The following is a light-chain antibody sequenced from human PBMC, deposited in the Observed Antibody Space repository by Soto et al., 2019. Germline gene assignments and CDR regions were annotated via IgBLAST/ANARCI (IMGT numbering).Light chain of an antibody. J-gene: IGKJ1*01. CDR1: QSVSRY. V-gene: IGKV3-11*01. Sequence: EIVLTQSPATLSLSPGERATLSCRASQSVSRYFAWYQQKPGQPPRLLIYDTSNRATGVPARFSGSGSGTDFTLTISSLEPEDFAVYYCQQRSNSPLTFGQGTKVEIK. CDR3: QQRSNSPLT. CDR2: DTS.